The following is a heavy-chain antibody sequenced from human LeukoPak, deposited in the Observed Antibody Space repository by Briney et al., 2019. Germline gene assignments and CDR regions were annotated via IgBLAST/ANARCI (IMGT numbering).Heavy chain of an antibody. V-gene: IGHV2-5*01. CDR1: GFSLNTSGVG. CDR3: AHSGDFWTDYHFDY. CDR2: IYWNDVK. J-gene: IGHJ4*02. Sequence: SGPTLVKPPQTLTLTCTFSGFSLNTSGVGVGWIRQPPGKALEWLALIYWNDVKLYSPSLKSRLTIAKDTSKNQVVLTMTNMDPVDTATYYRAHSGDFWTDYHFDYWGQGTLVTVSS. D-gene: IGHD3/OR15-3a*01.